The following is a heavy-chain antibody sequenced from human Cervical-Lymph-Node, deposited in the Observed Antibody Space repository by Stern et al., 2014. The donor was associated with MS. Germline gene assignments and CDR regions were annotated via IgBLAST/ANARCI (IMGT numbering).Heavy chain of an antibody. V-gene: IGHV4-39*01. D-gene: IGHD2-15*01. CDR3: ASGGSFFFDY. CDR2: IYYSGSP. CDR1: GGSISSNSYY. J-gene: IGHJ4*02. Sequence: QLQLQESGPGLVKPSETLSLTCTVSGGSISSNSYYWGWIRQPPGKGLEWIGSIYYSGSPYSTPSLKSQVTISVDTSKNQFSLKLSSVTAADTAVYYCASGGSFFFDYWGQGTLVTVSS.